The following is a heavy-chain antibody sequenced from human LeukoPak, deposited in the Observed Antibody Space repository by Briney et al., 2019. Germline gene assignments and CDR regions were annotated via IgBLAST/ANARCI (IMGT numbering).Heavy chain of an antibody. CDR2: ISSSNTYI. D-gene: IGHD4-17*01. CDR1: GFTFTSYA. Sequence: GGALRLSCEASGFTFTSYAMNWVRQAPGKGLEWVSSISSSNTYISYADSVKGRFTISRDNAKNSLYLQMYSLRAEDTAVYCCARDLYGDYSLDYWGQGTLVTVSS. CDR3: ARDLYGDYSLDY. V-gene: IGHV3-21*01. J-gene: IGHJ4*02.